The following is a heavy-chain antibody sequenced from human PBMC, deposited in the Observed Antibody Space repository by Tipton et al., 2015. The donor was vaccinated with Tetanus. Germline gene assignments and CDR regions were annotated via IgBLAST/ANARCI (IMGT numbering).Heavy chain of an antibody. CDR1: GYTFTSYG. V-gene: IGHV1-18*01. Sequence: QLVQSGAEVKKPGASVKVSCKASGYTFTSYGISWVRQAPGQGLEWMGWISAYNGNTNYAQKLQGRVTMTTDTSTSTAYMELRSLRSGDTAVYYGARDSANYGDYEGLGYWGQGTLVTVSS. CDR2: ISAYNGNT. J-gene: IGHJ4*02. CDR3: ARDSANYGDYEGLGY. D-gene: IGHD4-17*01.